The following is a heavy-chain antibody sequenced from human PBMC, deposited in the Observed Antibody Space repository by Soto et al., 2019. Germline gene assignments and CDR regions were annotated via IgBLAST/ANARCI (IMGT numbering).Heavy chain of an antibody. Sequence: GGSLRLSCAASGFTFSSYDMYWVRQAPGKGLEWVAVISDDGSNKYYGDSVKGRFTISRDNSKNTLYLQMNSLRAEDTAVYYCAKNYYDSTGQNWFDPWGQGTLVTVSS. D-gene: IGHD3-22*01. V-gene: IGHV3-30*18. CDR1: GFTFSSYD. J-gene: IGHJ5*02. CDR2: ISDDGSNK. CDR3: AKNYYDSTGQNWFDP.